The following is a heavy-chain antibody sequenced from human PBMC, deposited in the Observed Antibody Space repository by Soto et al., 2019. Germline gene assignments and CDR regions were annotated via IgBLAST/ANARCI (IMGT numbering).Heavy chain of an antibody. D-gene: IGHD6-19*01. J-gene: IGHJ4*02. V-gene: IGHV3-7*03. CDR3: ARAPYSNAWYRFDL. CDR1: GFTFGGYW. Sequence: QLVESGGGLVQPGGSLRLSCEASGFTFGGYWMSWVRQAPGKGLEWVADIKHDGSVQYYVDSVKGRLTISRDNAKKQLYLQMNGLRAEDTALYYCARAPYSNAWYRFDLWGQGTLVTVSS. CDR2: IKHDGSVQ.